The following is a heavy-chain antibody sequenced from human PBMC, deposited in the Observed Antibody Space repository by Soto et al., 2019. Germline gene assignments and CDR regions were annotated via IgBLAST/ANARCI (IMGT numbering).Heavy chain of an antibody. CDR1: GGSISSFY. V-gene: IGHV4-59*01. J-gene: IGHJ3*02. CDR2: IYYSGST. CDR3: ARDRRNSLCFGESTDAFDI. D-gene: IGHD3-10*01. Sequence: PSDTMSLTCTVSGGSISSFYWSWIRQPPGKGLEWIGYIYYSGSTNYNPSLKSRVTISVDTSKNQFSLKLSSVTAADTAVYYCARDRRNSLCFGESTDAFDIWGQGTMVTVSS.